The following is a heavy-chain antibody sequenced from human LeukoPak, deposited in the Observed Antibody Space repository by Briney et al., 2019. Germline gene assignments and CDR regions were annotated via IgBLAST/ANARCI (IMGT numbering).Heavy chain of an antibody. D-gene: IGHD4-17*01. J-gene: IGHJ6*03. Sequence: SGTLSLTCAVSGGSISSSNWWSWVRQPPGKGLEWIGEIYHTGRTNYNPSLKSRVTILEDKSKNQFSLKLSSVTAADTAVYYCARYGSHYYYMDVWGKGTTVTVSS. V-gene: IGHV4-4*02. CDR1: GGSISSSNW. CDR2: IYHTGRT. CDR3: ARYGSHYYYMDV.